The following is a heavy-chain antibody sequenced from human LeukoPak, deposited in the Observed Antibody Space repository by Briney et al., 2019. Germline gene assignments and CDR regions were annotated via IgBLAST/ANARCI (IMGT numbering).Heavy chain of an antibody. CDR1: GGSISSSSYY. CDR3: ARAHSGYGYYYYYGMDV. Sequence: SETLSLTCTVSGGSISSSSYYWGWIRQPPGKGLEWIGSIYYSGSTYYNPSLKSRVTISVDTSKNQFSLKLSSVTAADTAVYYRARAHSGYGYYYYYGMDVWGQGTTVTVSS. D-gene: IGHD5-12*01. CDR2: IYYSGST. V-gene: IGHV4-39*01. J-gene: IGHJ6*02.